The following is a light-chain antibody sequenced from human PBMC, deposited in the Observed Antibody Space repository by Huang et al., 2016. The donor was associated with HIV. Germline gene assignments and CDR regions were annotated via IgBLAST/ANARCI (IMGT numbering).Light chain of an antibody. CDR3: QQRDIWPLT. J-gene: IGKJ3*01. CDR1: ESVRNF. CDR2: GAS. V-gene: IGKV3-11*01. Sequence: EIVLTQSPATLSLSPGEGATLSCRANESVRNFVAWYQQKPVQAPRLLIHGASNRDACVPARCSGAGSETDFTLTINSLEPEDFGCYYCQQRDIWPLTFGPRTRVDIK.